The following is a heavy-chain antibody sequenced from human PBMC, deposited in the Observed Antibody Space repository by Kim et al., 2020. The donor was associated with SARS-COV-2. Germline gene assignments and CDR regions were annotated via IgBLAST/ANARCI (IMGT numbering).Heavy chain of an antibody. CDR1: GFTFSSYS. CDR2: ISSSSSYI. Sequence: GGSLRLSCAASGFTFSSYSMNWVRQAPGKGLEWVSSISSSSSYIYYADSVKGRFTISRDNAKNSLYLQMNSLRAEDTAVYYCAREGAGDSSGWTWDYWGQGTLVTVSS. J-gene: IGHJ4*02. D-gene: IGHD6-19*01. CDR3: AREGAGDSSGWTWDY. V-gene: IGHV3-21*01.